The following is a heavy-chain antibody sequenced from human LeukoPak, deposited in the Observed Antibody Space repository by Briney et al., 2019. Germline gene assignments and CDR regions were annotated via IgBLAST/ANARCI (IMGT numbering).Heavy chain of an antibody. V-gene: IGHV3-23*01. CDR1: GXTFSSYA. Sequence: GGSLRLSCAASGXTFSSYAMRWVRQAPGKGLEWVWSVTGSGDSTYYADSVKGRFTISRDNSKNTLWLQMSSLRAEDTAVYYCAKARSMMTAGRSYFDYWGQGTLVTVSS. D-gene: IGHD2-21*02. CDR2: VTGSGDST. CDR3: AKARSMMTAGRSYFDY. J-gene: IGHJ4*02.